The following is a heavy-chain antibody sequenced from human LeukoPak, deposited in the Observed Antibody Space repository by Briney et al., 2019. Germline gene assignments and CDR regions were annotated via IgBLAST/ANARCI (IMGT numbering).Heavy chain of an antibody. D-gene: IGHD6-6*01. CDR2: INHSGST. V-gene: IGHV4-34*01. Sequence: SETLSLTCAVYGGSFSGYYWSWIRQPPGKGLEWIGEINHSGSTNYNPSLKSRVTISVDTSKNQFSLKLSSVTAADTAVYYCARHIAASGYYYYYMDVWGKGTTVTVSS. CDR1: GGSFSGYY. CDR3: ARHIAASGYYYYYMDV. J-gene: IGHJ6*03.